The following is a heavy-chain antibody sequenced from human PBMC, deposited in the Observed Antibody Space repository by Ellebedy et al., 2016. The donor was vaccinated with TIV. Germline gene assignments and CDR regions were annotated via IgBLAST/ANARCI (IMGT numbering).Heavy chain of an antibody. CDR2: IYPGDSDT. CDR3: ASAKYYGSGTYAHYLDY. CDR1: GYSFTNYW. D-gene: IGHD3-10*01. Sequence: PGGSLRLSCKGSGYSFTNYWIGWVRQMPGKGLDWMGIIYPGDSDTRYSPSFQGQVTISADKSIRTAYLQWSSLKASDTAMYYCASAKYYGSGTYAHYLDYWGQGTLVTVSS. V-gene: IGHV5-51*01. J-gene: IGHJ4*02.